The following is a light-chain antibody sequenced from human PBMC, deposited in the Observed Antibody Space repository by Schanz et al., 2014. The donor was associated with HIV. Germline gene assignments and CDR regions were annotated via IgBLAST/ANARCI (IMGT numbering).Light chain of an antibody. J-gene: IGKJ2*01. CDR1: QSVSSY. V-gene: IGKV3-15*01. Sequence: IVLTQSPATLSLSPGERATLSCRASQSVSSYLAWYQQKPGQAPRLLIYGASTRATGIPARFSGSGSGTEFTLTISSLQSEDFAVYYCQQYNNWLGTFGQGTKLEIK. CDR3: QQYNNWLGT. CDR2: GAS.